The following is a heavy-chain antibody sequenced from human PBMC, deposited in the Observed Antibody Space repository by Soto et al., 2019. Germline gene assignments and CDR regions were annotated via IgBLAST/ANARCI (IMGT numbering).Heavy chain of an antibody. CDR1: GFTFSSYS. CDR2: ISSSSSTI. J-gene: IGHJ6*03. Sequence: GGSLRLSCAASGFTFSSYSMNWVRQAPGKGLEWVSYISSSSSTIYYADSVKGRFTISRDNAKNSLYLQMNSLRDEDTAVYYCARVKGRVPYDSSGLYYYMDVWGKGTTVTVSS. CDR3: ARVKGRVPYDSSGLYYYMDV. D-gene: IGHD3-22*01. V-gene: IGHV3-48*02.